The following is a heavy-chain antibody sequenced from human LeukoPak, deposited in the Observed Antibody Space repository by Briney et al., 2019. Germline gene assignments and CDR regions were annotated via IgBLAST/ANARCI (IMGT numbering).Heavy chain of an antibody. Sequence: SVKVSCKASGGTFSSYAISWVRQAPGQGLEWMGRIIPILGIANYAQKFQGRVTMTRDTSISTAYMELSRLRSDDTAAYYCARRRNGGYNWFDPWGQGTLVTVSS. CDR2: IIPILGIA. J-gene: IGHJ5*02. V-gene: IGHV1-69*04. D-gene: IGHD2-8*01. CDR3: ARRRNGGYNWFDP. CDR1: GGTFSSYA.